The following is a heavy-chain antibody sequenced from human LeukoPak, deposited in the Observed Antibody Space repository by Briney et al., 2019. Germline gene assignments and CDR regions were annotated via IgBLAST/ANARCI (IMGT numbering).Heavy chain of an antibody. CDR3: ARDRYYVSGSYYNHFDY. CDR2: ISVYNGNT. Sequence: ASVKVSCKASGYTFTSYGISWVRQAPGQGLEWMGWISVYNGNTNYAQKLQDRVTMTTDTSTSTAYMELRSLRSDDTAVYYCARDRYYVSGSYYNHFDYWGQGTLVTVSS. CDR1: GYTFTSYG. V-gene: IGHV1-18*01. D-gene: IGHD3-10*01. J-gene: IGHJ4*02.